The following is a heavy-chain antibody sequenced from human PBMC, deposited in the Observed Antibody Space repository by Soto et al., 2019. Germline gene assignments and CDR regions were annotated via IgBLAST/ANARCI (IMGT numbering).Heavy chain of an antibody. D-gene: IGHD5-12*01. Sequence: QVQLVESGGGVVQPGRSLRLSCAACGFTFSSYGMRWVRQAPGTGLEWVAVIWYDGSNKYYADSVKGRFTISSDNSKNTLYLQMNGLRAEDTAVYYCARDPPGYVYYAALDFLGQGTLVTLSS. J-gene: IGHJ4*02. CDR2: IWYDGSNK. CDR3: ARDPPGYVYYAALDF. CDR1: GFTFSSYG. V-gene: IGHV3-33*01.